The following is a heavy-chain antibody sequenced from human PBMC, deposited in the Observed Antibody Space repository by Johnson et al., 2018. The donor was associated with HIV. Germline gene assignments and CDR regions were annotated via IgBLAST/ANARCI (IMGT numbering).Heavy chain of an antibody. CDR2: IKSKTDGGTT. V-gene: IGHV3-15*01. D-gene: IGHD6-13*01. Sequence: MLLVESGGGLVKPGDSLRLSCTASGFRFSNAWMGWVRQAPGKGLEWLGRIKSKTDGGTTDYAAPVKGRFTISRDDSKNTLFLQMNSLRAEDTAVYYCARDDIQILGGYSSNWPENSFDVWGQGTMVTVSS. CDR1: GFRFSNAW. CDR3: ARDDIQILGGYSSNWPENSFDV. J-gene: IGHJ3*01.